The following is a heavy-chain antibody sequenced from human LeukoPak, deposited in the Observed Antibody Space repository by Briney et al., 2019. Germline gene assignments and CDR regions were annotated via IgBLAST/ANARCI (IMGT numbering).Heavy chain of an antibody. CDR3: ARKGGYSYGFFDY. CDR1: GGSFSGYY. V-gene: IGHV4-34*01. Sequence: PSETPSLTCAVYGGSFSGYYWSWIRQPPGKGLEWIGEINHSGSTNYNPSLKSRVTISVDTSKNQFSLKLSSVTAADTAVYYCARKGGYSYGFFDYWGQGTLVTVSS. J-gene: IGHJ4*02. D-gene: IGHD5-18*01. CDR2: INHSGST.